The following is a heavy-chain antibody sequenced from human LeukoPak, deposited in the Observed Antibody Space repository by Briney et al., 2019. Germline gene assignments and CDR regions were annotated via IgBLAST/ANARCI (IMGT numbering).Heavy chain of an antibody. Sequence: GSLRLSCAASGFIFSSYSMNWVRQAPGKGLEWVSYISSSSSTIYYADSVKGRFTISRDNAKNSLYLQMNSLRAEDTAVYYCARDGSGSYDYWGQGTLVTVSS. CDR3: ARDGSGSYDY. CDR2: ISSSSSTI. CDR1: GFIFSSYS. J-gene: IGHJ4*02. D-gene: IGHD1-26*01. V-gene: IGHV3-48*04.